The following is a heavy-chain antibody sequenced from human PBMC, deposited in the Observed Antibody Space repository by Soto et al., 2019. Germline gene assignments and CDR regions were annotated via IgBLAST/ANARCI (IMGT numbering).Heavy chain of an antibody. D-gene: IGHD3-16*01. CDR3: ARVFEGGMVDF. V-gene: IGHV4-61*01. Sequence: QVQLQESGPGQLKPSETLTLTCAVSGGSVSSVSYYWTWIRQPPGEGLEWIGDIYYIGFTKYNPALKRRVTISTHTSKDQFSLRLIFVTAGERSVYYSARVFEGGMVDFWGQGTLVTVSA. J-gene: IGHJ4*02. CDR2: IYYIGFT. CDR1: GGSVSSVSYY.